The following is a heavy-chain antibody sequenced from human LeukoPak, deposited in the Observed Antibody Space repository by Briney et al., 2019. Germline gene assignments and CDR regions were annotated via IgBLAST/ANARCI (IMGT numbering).Heavy chain of an antibody. CDR2: INTNTGNP. V-gene: IGHV7-4-1*02. D-gene: IGHD5-24*01. Sequence: ASVKVSCKASGYTFTSYAMNWVRQAPGQGLEWMGWINTNTGNPTYAQGFTGRFVFSLDTPVSTAYLQISSLKAEDTAVYYCARALGLEMATIDAFDIWGQGTMVTVSS. CDR3: ARALGLEMATIDAFDI. J-gene: IGHJ3*02. CDR1: GYTFTSYA.